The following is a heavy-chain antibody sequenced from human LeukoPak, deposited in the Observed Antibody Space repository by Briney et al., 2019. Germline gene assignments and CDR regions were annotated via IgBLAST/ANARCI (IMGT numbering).Heavy chain of an antibody. Sequence: SLKVSCTASGYTFTGYYMHWVRQAPGQGLEWMGGIITIFGTANYAQKFQGRVTITADESTSTAYMQLSSLRSEDTAVYYCARALTGYELVGDYYYYMDVWGKGTTVTVSS. V-gene: IGHV1-69*13. CDR3: ARALTGYELVGDYYYYMDV. CDR1: GYTFTGYY. J-gene: IGHJ6*03. CDR2: IITIFGTA. D-gene: IGHD5-12*01.